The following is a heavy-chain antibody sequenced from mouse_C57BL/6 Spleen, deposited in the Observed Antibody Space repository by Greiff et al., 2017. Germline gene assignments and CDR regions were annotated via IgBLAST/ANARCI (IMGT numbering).Heavy chain of an antibody. V-gene: IGHV1-64*01. CDR2: IHPNSGST. J-gene: IGHJ3*01. CDR1: GYTFTSYW. Sequence: QVQLQQPGAELVKPGASVKLSCKASGYTFTSYWMHWVKQRPGQGLEWIGMIHPNSGSTNYNEKFKSKATLTVDKSSSTAYMQLSSLTSEDSAVYYCAREGTTVVPGPPYWGQGTLVTVSA. D-gene: IGHD1-1*01. CDR3: AREGTTVVPGPPY.